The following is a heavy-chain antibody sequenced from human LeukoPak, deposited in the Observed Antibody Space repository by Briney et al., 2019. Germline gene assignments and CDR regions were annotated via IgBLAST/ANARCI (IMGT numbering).Heavy chain of an antibody. V-gene: IGHV3-21*01. CDR3: ARDRESIAARFWDYYYYYMDV. J-gene: IGHJ6*03. CDR1: GFTLSSYS. D-gene: IGHD6-6*01. Sequence: GGSLRLSCAASGFTLSSYSMNWVRQAPGKGLEWVSSISSSSSYIYYADSVKGRFTISRGNAKNSLYLQMNSLRAEDTAVYYCARDRESIAARFWDYYYYYMDVWGKGTTVTVSS. CDR2: ISSSSSYI.